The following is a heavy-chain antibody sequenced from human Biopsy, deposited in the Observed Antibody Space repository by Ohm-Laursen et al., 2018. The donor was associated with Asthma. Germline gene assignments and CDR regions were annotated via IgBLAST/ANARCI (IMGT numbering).Heavy chain of an antibody. D-gene: IGHD3-22*01. CDR2: ISGGGPST. J-gene: IGHJ3*01. Sequence: GSLRLSCTASGFPFRGFGMTWVRQAPGRGLEWVATISGGGPSTFYAASVKGRFTISSDTLKNTVFLHLSSLRAEDTAVYYCARDPSYFDPSVEGWHLWGQGTMVTVSS. V-gene: IGHV3-23*01. CDR3: ARDPSYFDPSVEGWHL. CDR1: GFPFRGFG.